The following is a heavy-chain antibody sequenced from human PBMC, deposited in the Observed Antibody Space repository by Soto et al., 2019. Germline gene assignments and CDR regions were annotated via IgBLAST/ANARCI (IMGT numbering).Heavy chain of an antibody. D-gene: IGHD2-8*02. Sequence: QVQLVQSGAEVKKPGASVKVSCKASGYTFTSYDINWVRQATGQGLEWMGWMNPNSGNTGYAQKFHGRVTRTSNTSIGTAYLELSSLRSEDTAVYYCARGMGVYATRYYFGMEVWGQGSTGTVSS. CDR2: MNPNSGNT. CDR3: ARGMGVYATRYYFGMEV. CDR1: GYTFTSYD. V-gene: IGHV1-8*01. J-gene: IGHJ6*02.